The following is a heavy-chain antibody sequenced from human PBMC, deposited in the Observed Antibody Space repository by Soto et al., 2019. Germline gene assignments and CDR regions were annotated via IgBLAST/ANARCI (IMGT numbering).Heavy chain of an antibody. D-gene: IGHD4-17*01. V-gene: IGHV3-15*01. Sequence: GGSLRLSCAASGFTFSNAWMSWVRQAPGKGLEWVGRIKSKTDGGTTDYAAPVKGRFTISRDDSKNTLYLQMNSLKTEDTAVYYCTTDPPPTLYGDYLGAFDIWGQGTMVTVSS. CDR2: IKSKTDGGTT. J-gene: IGHJ3*02. CDR3: TTDPPPTLYGDYLGAFDI. CDR1: GFTFSNAW.